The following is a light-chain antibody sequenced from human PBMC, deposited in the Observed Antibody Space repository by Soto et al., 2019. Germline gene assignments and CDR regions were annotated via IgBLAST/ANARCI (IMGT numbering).Light chain of an antibody. V-gene: IGKV3-11*01. CDR2: DTS. CDR1: QTVSSK. Sequence: EVVLKQSPATLSLSPGERATLSCKASQTVSSKLAWYQHKPGQAPRLLIYDTSNRATGIPARFSGSGSGTDFTLTISSLEPEDFAVYYCHQRKSWPRTFGQGTKVDIK. J-gene: IGKJ1*01. CDR3: HQRKSWPRT.